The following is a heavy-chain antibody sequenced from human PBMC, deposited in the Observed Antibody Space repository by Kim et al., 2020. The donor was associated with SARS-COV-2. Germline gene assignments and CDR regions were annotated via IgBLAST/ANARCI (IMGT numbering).Heavy chain of an antibody. CDR1: GYSFTSYW. Sequence: GESLKISCKGSGYSFTSYWIGWVRQMPGKGLEWMGIIYPGDSDTRYSPSFQGQVTISADKSISTAYLQWSSLKASDTAMYYCARRGKQLEQDYYGMDVWGQGTTVTVSS. V-gene: IGHV5-51*01. CDR2: IYPGDSDT. D-gene: IGHD6-6*01. J-gene: IGHJ6*02. CDR3: ARRGKQLEQDYYGMDV.